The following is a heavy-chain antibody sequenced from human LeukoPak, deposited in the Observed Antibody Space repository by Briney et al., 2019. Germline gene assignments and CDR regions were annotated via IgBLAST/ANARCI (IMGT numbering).Heavy chain of an antibody. CDR3: AKDLVVATILGSGY. CDR2: IWYDGSNK. Sequence: GGSLRLSCAASGFTFSSYGMHWVRQAPGKGLEWVAVIWYDGSNKYYADSVKGRFTISRDNSKNTLYLQMNSLRAEDTAVYYCAKDLVVATILGSGYWGQGTLVTVSS. CDR1: GFTFSSYG. D-gene: IGHD5-12*01. J-gene: IGHJ4*02. V-gene: IGHV3-30*02.